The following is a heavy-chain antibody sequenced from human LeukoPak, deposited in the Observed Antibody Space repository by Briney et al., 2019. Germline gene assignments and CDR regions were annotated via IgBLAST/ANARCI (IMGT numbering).Heavy chain of an antibody. CDR3: ARETVVVVAATPGAFDI. D-gene: IGHD2-15*01. CDR2: IYYSGST. Sequence: PSETLSLTCTVSGGSISSYYWSWIRQPPGKGLEWTGYIYYSGSTNYNPSLKSRVTISVDTSKNQFSLKLSSVTAADTAVYYCARETVVVVAATPGAFDIWGQGTMVTVSS. J-gene: IGHJ3*02. CDR1: GGSISSYY. V-gene: IGHV4-59*01.